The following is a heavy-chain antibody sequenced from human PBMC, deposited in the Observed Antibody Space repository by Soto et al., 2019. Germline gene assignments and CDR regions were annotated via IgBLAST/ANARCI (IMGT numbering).Heavy chain of an antibody. CDR1: GITFSSYA. CDR3: AKDSRYYYGSGTSTPNWFDP. J-gene: IGHJ5*02. Sequence: EVQLLESGGGLVQPGGSLRLSCAASGITFSSYAMTWVRQAPGRGLEWVSGISGSGVYTYSADSVKGRFTISRDNSKNTLYLQMNSLRAEDTAVYYCAKDSRYYYGSGTSTPNWFDPWGQGTLVTVSS. CDR2: ISGSGVYT. D-gene: IGHD3-10*01. V-gene: IGHV3-23*01.